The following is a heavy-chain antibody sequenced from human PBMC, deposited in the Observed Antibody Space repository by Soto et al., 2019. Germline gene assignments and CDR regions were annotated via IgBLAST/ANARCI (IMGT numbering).Heavy chain of an antibody. V-gene: IGHV3-23*01. Sequence: GGSLGLSCAASGFTFNSYAMTWVRQAPGKGLEWVSGISGSGSSTYYTDSGKGRFTISRDKSKNTMYLQMNSLRAEDTAVYYCAKHRQQWLVGMDVWGQGTTVTVSS. CDR2: ISGSGSST. J-gene: IGHJ6*02. D-gene: IGHD6-19*01. CDR3: AKHRQQWLVGMDV. CDR1: GFTFNSYA.